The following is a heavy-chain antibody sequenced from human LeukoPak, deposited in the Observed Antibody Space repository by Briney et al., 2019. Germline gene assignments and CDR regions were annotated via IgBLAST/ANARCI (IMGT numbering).Heavy chain of an antibody. D-gene: IGHD3-3*02. V-gene: IGHV4-59*08. CDR2: IYYSGST. CDR3: ARGQFWSGYSI. Sequence: PSETLSLTCTVSGGSLSSYYWSWIRQPPGNGLEWIGYIYYSGSTNYNPSLKSRVTISVDTSKNQFSLKLSSVTAADTAVYYCARGQFWSGYSIWGQGTLVTVSS. CDR1: GGSLSSYY. J-gene: IGHJ4*02.